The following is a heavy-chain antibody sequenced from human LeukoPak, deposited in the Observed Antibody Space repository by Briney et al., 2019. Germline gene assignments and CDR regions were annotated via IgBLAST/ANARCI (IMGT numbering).Heavy chain of an antibody. D-gene: IGHD1-26*01. CDR2: IRYDGSNK. CDR1: GFTFSSYG. J-gene: IGHJ6*03. CDR3: ARDQNEGWELPSYYYYYMDV. Sequence: PGGSLRLSCAASGFTFSSYGMYWVRQAPGKGLEWVAFIRYDGSNKYYADSVKGRFTISRDNSKNTLYLQMNSLRAEDTAVYYCARDQNEGWELPSYYYYYMDVWGKGTTVTVSS. V-gene: IGHV3-30*02.